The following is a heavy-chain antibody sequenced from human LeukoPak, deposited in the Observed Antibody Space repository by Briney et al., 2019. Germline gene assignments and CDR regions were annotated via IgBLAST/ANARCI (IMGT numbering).Heavy chain of an antibody. CDR3: AADTDYYGSGSYFIEDY. CDR1: GFTFTSSA. CDR2: IVVGSGNT. Sequence: ASVKVSCKASGFTFTSSAMQWVRQARGQRLEWIGWIVVGSGNTNYAQKFRERVTITRDMSTSTAYMELSSLRSEDTAVYYCAADTDYYGSGSYFIEDYWGQGALVTVSS. D-gene: IGHD3-10*01. J-gene: IGHJ4*02. V-gene: IGHV1-58*02.